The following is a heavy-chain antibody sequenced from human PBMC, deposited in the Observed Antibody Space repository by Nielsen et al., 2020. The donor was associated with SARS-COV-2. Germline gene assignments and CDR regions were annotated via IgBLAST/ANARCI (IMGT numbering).Heavy chain of an antibody. CDR2: IKEDGSEK. Sequence: GESLKISCAASGFTFSNYWMTWVRQAPGKGLEWVANIKEDGSEKNYVDSVKGRFTISRDNAKNSLFLQMNSLRAEDTAVYYCASAASSSWKSATVWGQGTTVTVSS. CDR1: GFTFSNYW. V-gene: IGHV3-7*01. D-gene: IGHD3-22*01. J-gene: IGHJ6*02. CDR3: ASAASSSWKSATV.